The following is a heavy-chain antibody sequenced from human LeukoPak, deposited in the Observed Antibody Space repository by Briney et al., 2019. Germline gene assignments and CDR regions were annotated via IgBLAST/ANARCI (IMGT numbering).Heavy chain of an antibody. CDR3: ARDRPRITGKGEY. D-gene: IGHD1-20*01. V-gene: IGHV1-69*04. CDR1: GGTFSSYA. Sequence: SVKVSCKASGGTFSSYAISWVRQAPGQGLEWMGRIIPILGIANYAQKFQGRVTITADKSTSTAYMELSSLRSEDTAVYYCARDRPRITGKGEYWGQGTLVTVSS. J-gene: IGHJ4*02. CDR2: IIPILGIA.